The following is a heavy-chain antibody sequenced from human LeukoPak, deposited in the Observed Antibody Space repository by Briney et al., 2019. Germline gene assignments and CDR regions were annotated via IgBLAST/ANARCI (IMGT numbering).Heavy chain of an antibody. V-gene: IGHV3-23*01. D-gene: IGHD2-8*01. CDR3: AKDAHVLMVYAGGDYFDY. CDR2: ISGSGGST. J-gene: IGHJ4*02. Sequence: GGSLRLSCAASGFTFSSYAMSWVRQAPGKGLEWVSAISGSGGSTYYADSVKGRFTISRDNSKNTLYLQMNSLRAEDTAVYYCAKDAHVLMVYAGGDYFDYWGQGTLVTVSS. CDR1: GFTFSSYA.